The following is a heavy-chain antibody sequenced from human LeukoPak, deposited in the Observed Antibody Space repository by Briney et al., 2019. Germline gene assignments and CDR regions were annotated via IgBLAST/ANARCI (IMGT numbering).Heavy chain of an antibody. J-gene: IGHJ5*02. CDR3: ARAFRMYALHNWFDP. V-gene: IGHV4-4*02. D-gene: IGHD2-8*01. CDR2: IYYSGST. Sequence: SETLSLTCAVSGDSVSRSNWWSWVRRSPGKGLEWIGYIYYSGSTNYNPSLRSRVTISVDTSKNQFALKLSSVAAADTAVYYCARAFRMYALHNWFDPWGQGTLVTVSS. CDR1: GDSVSRSNW.